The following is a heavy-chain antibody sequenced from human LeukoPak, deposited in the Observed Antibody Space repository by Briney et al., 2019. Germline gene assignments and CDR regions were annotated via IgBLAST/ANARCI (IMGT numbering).Heavy chain of an antibody. CDR1: GYTFTKYP. J-gene: IGHJ4*02. CDR3: AIQSSELGYERRFHY. D-gene: IGHD1-14*01. V-gene: IGHV1-18*01. Sequence: ASVKVSCKASGYTFTKYPISWVRQAPGQGLEWMGWISAYQGDTVYAQKLQGRVTMTRDTSTSTAYMELRSLRSDDTAVYYCAIQSSELGYERRFHYWGQGTLVTVSS. CDR2: ISAYQGDT.